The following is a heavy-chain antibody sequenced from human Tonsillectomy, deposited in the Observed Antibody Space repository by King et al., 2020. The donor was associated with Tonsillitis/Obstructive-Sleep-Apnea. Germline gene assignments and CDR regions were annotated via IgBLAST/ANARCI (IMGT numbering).Heavy chain of an antibody. D-gene: IGHD4/OR15-4a*01. Sequence: VQLVESGGGVVQPGRSLRLSCAASRFTFSNYPMHWVRQAPGKGLEWVAVISYDGSNKYSADSVKGRFTISRDNSKNTVHLQMNSLRAEDTAVYYCARADYRTFDYWGQGTLVTVSS. J-gene: IGHJ4*02. CDR3: ARADYRTFDY. CDR2: ISYDGSNK. CDR1: RFTFSNYP. V-gene: IGHV3-30*04.